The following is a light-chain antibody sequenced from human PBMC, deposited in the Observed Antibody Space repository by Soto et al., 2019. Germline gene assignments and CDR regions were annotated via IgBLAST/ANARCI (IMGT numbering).Light chain of an antibody. V-gene: IGKV3-20*01. Sequence: ETVLTQSPGTLSLSPGERATLSCRASQSVCGSFLAWYQQRPGQAPRLLIYHTSYRPTGIPDRFSGSGSGTAFTLTISRLEPVDFAVYYCQQYHSSPRTFGQGTKVEIK. CDR2: HTS. CDR3: QQYHSSPRT. CDR1: QSVCGSF. J-gene: IGKJ1*01.